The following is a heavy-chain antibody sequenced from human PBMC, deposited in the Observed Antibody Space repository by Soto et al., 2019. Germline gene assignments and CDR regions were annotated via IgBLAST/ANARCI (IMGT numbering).Heavy chain of an antibody. CDR3: ARGGLDPFDY. Sequence: EVQLVESGGGLVQSGGSLRLSCAGSGFTLGNYWMHWVRQAPGKGLVWVSRINDYGTTINYAESVEGRFIISRDDAKSEVYLQMNNWRAEDSAVYYCARGGLDPFDYWGQGALVTVSS. CDR2: INDYGTTI. J-gene: IGHJ4*02. D-gene: IGHD1-1*01. V-gene: IGHV3-74*01. CDR1: GFTLGNYW.